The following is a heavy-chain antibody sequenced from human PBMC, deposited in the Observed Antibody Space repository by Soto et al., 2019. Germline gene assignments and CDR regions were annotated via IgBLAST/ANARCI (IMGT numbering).Heavy chain of an antibody. D-gene: IGHD3-16*01. CDR1: GYSFTSYW. V-gene: IGHV5-10-1*01. CDR2: IDPSDSYT. Sequence: PGESPKISCKGSGYSFTSYWISWVRQMPGKGLEWMGRIDPSDSYTNYSPSFQGHVTISADKSISTAYLQWSSLKASDTAMYYCARQVVLSDGMDVWGQGTTVTVSS. J-gene: IGHJ6*02. CDR3: ARQVVLSDGMDV.